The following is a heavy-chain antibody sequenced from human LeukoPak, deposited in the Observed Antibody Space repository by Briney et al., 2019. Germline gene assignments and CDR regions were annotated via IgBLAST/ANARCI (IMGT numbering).Heavy chain of an antibody. J-gene: IGHJ4*02. CDR2: INPNSGGT. CDR3: ARDADIVVVPAAMSLDY. CDR1: GYTFTGYY. D-gene: IGHD2-2*01. V-gene: IGHV1-2*02. Sequence: ASVKVSCKASGYTFTGYYMHWVRQAPGQGLEWMGWINPNSGGTNYAQKFQGRVTMTRDTSISTAYMELSRLRSDDTAVYYCARDADIVVVPAAMSLDYWGQGTLVTVSS.